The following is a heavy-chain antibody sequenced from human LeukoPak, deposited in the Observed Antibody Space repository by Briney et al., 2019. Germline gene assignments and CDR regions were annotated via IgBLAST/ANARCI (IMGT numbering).Heavy chain of an antibody. CDR1: GFTFSSYW. V-gene: IGHV3-7*01. CDR2: IKQDGSEK. D-gene: IGHD3-10*01. J-gene: IGHJ4*02. Sequence: GSLRLSCAASGFTFSSYWMSWVRPAPGKGLEWVANIKQDGSEKYYVDSGKGRFTISRDNAKNSLHLQMNSLRAEDTAVYYCARCHGSGSYMNYWGQGTLVTVSS. CDR3: ARCHGSGSYMNY.